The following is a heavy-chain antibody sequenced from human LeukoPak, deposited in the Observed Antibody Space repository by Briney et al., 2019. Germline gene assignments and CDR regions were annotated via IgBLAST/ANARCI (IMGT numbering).Heavy chain of an antibody. CDR2: IIPIFGTA. CDR1: GGTFSSYA. V-gene: IGHV1-69*13. J-gene: IGHJ3*02. D-gene: IGHD3-10*01. Sequence: VASVKVPCKASGGTFSSYAISWVRQAPGQGLEWMGGIIPIFGTANYAQKFQGRVTITADESTSTAYMELSSLRSEDTAVYYCARDRGGEFDAFDIWGQGTMVTVSS. CDR3: ARDRGGEFDAFDI.